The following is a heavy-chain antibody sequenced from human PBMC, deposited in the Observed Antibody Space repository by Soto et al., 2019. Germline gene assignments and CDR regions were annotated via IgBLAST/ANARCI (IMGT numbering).Heavy chain of an antibody. J-gene: IGHJ5*02. CDR3: ATTRRIAVGGSFDH. D-gene: IGHD6-13*01. CDR1: GASISSRSSY. CDR2: FYSGST. V-gene: IGHV4-39*01. Sequence: SETLSLTCIVSGASISSRSSYWGWIRQPPGKGLEWVGTFYSGSTYNNPSLKSRVTISVDTSKNQFSLKLSSVAAEDTALYYCATTRRIAVGGSFDHWGQGTLVTVSS.